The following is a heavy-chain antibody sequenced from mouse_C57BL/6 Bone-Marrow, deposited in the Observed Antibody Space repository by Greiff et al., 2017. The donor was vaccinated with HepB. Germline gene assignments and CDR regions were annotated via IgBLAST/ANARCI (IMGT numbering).Heavy chain of an antibody. CDR2: INYDGSST. Sequence: EVQLQESEGGLVQPGSSMKLSCTASGFTFSDYYMAWVRQVPEKGLEWVANINYDGSSTYYLDSLKSRFIISRDNAKNILYLQMSSLKSEDTATYYCARTYGSSFYFDYWGQGTTLTVSS. D-gene: IGHD1-1*01. V-gene: IGHV5-16*01. CDR3: ARTYGSSFYFDY. CDR1: GFTFSDYY. J-gene: IGHJ2*01.